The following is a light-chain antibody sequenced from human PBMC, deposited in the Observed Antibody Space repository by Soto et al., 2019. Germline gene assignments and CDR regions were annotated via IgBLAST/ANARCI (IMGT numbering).Light chain of an antibody. CDR2: HAS. V-gene: IGKV3-11*01. Sequence: EIVLTQSPATLSLSPGERATLSCRASQSFSTYVSWYQQKPGQAPRLVLYHASNRATGIPARFSGSGSETEFSLTISSLEPEYFADYYCQQRNNRPYTFGQVNRLE. J-gene: IGKJ2*01. CDR3: QQRNNRPYT. CDR1: QSFSTY.